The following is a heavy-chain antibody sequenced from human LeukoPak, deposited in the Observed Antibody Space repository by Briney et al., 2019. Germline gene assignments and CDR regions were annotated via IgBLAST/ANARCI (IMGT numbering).Heavy chain of an antibody. CDR3: ARGTVKGAAAGLNY. V-gene: IGHV3-23*01. J-gene: IGHJ4*02. D-gene: IGHD6-13*01. CDR1: GFTFSNYA. CDR2: ISGSGDST. Sequence: GGSLRLSCAASGFTFSNYAMRWVRQAPGKGLEWVSGISGSGDSTYYADSVRGRFTISRDNSKNTLYLQMNSLRPEDTAVYYCARGTVKGAAAGLNYWGQGALVTVSS.